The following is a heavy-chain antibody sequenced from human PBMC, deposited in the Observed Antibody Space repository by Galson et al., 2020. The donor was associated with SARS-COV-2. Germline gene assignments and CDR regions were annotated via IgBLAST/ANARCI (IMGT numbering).Heavy chain of an antibody. CDR3: ARERGLRSTLGDY. CDR1: GYTFLHYG. J-gene: IGHJ4*02. V-gene: IGHV1-18*01. D-gene: IGHD2-21*02. CDR2: ISPYNGNT. Sequence: ASVKVSCKTTGYTFLHYGISWVRQAPGQGLEWVGWISPYNGNTNYTQKLQGRVAITRDTSTGTAYMELKSLRPDDTATYHWARERGLRSTLGDYWGQGTLVSVSS.